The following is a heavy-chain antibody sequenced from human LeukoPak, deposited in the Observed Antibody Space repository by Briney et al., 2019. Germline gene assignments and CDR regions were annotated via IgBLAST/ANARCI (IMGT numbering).Heavy chain of an antibody. V-gene: IGHV3-30-3*01. CDR2: ISYDGSNK. CDR3: AREATIFGVGYGMDV. Sequence: QPGRSLRLSCAASGFTFSSYAMHWVRQAPGKGLEWVAVISYDGSNKYYADSVKGRFTISRDNSKNTLYLQMNSLRAEDTAVYYCAREATIFGVGYGMDVWGQGTTVTVS. CDR1: GFTFSSYA. J-gene: IGHJ6*02. D-gene: IGHD3-3*01.